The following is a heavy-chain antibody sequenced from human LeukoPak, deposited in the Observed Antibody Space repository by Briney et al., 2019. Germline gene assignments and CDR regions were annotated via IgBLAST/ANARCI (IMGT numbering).Heavy chain of an antibody. D-gene: IGHD1-26*01. V-gene: IGHV3-74*01. Sequence: GGSLRLSCAASGFTFSSYWMHWVRQAPGKGLVWVSRINSDGSSTSYADSVKGRFTISRDNAKNTLYLQVNSLRAEDTAVYYCAGSTITTRGVGDFDIWGPGTVVTVSS. CDR2: INSDGSST. CDR3: AGSTITTRGVGDFDI. J-gene: IGHJ3*02. CDR1: GFTFSSYW.